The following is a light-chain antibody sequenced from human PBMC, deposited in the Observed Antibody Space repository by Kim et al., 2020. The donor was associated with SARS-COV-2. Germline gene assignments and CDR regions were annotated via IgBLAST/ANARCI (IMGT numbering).Light chain of an antibody. CDR1: QDIRTH. V-gene: IGKV1-17*01. Sequence: SVLAKATIPCLASQDIRTHLGWYQQKPEQAPPRLIYAASSLQSGVPSRLSVSVSGTEFTLTITCLPPEDIATHHCLHHITFPSTFGAGTRRWIK. CDR3: LHHITFPST. CDR2: AAS. J-gene: IGKJ5*01.